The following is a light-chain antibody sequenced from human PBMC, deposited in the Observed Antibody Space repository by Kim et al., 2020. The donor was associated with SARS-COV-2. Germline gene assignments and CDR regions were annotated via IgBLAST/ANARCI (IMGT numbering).Light chain of an antibody. CDR1: QSIDNY. Sequence: SPGERATLSCRASQSIDNYLAWYQQRPGQPPRLLIYDASNRATGIPARFSGSGSGTDFTLTISSLEPEDFAVYYCQQRTNWPPWTFGQGTKVDIK. J-gene: IGKJ1*01. V-gene: IGKV3-11*01. CDR2: DAS. CDR3: QQRTNWPPWT.